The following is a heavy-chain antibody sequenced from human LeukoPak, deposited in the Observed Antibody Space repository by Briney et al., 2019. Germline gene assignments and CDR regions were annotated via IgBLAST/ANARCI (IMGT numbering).Heavy chain of an antibody. CDR3: ARVIMTTVSRYFDL. CDR1: GFTFSSYS. D-gene: IGHD4-17*01. Sequence: GESLRLSCAASGFTFSSYSMNWVRQAPGKGLEWVSSISSSSSYIYYADSVKGRFTISRDNAKNSLYLQMNSLRAEDTAVYYCARVIMTTVSRYFDLWGRGTLVTVSS. J-gene: IGHJ2*01. V-gene: IGHV3-21*01. CDR2: ISSSSSYI.